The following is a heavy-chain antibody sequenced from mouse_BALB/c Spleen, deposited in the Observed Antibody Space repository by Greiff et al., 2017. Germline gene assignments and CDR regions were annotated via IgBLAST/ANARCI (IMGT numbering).Heavy chain of an antibody. J-gene: IGHJ4*01. CDR1: GFTFSSFG. CDR3: ARDGYYGGNYAMDY. D-gene: IGHD2-3*01. CDR2: ISSGSSTI. Sequence: EVQGVESGGGLVQPGGSRKLSCAASGFTFSSFGMHWVRQAPEKGLEWVAYISSGSSTIYYADTVKGRFTISRDNPKNTLFLQMTRLRSEDTAMYYGARDGYYGGNYAMDYWGQGTSVTVSS. V-gene: IGHV5-17*02.